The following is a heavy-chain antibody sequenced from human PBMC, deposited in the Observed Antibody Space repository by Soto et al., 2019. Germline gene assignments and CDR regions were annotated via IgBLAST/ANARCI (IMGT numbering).Heavy chain of an antibody. J-gene: IGHJ6*03. D-gene: IGHD3-3*01. CDR2: IYYSGST. V-gene: IGHV4-59*08. CDR3: ARQAPYYDFWSGYYGSIYYMDV. CDR1: GGSISSYY. Sequence: SETLSLTCTVSGGSISSYYWSWIRQPPGKGLEWIGYIYYSGSTNYNPSLKSRVTISVDTSKNQFSLKLSSVTAADTAVYYCARQAPYYDFWSGYYGSIYYMDVWGKGTTVTVS.